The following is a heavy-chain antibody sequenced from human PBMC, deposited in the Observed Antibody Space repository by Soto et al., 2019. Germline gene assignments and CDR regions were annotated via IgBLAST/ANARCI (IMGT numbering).Heavy chain of an antibody. CDR1: GFTFSDSA. V-gene: IGHV3-73*01. D-gene: IGHD1-7*01. J-gene: IGHJ4*02. CDR3: NRNWDYGLDS. CDR2: IRSKTNNYAT. Sequence: EVQLVESGGGLVQPGGSLKLSCAASGFTFSDSAMHWVRQASGKGLEWVGRIRSKTNNYATAYAASVKGRFTISRDDSKNTAYLQMNSLKTEDTAVYYCNRNWDYGLDSWGQGTLFIVSS.